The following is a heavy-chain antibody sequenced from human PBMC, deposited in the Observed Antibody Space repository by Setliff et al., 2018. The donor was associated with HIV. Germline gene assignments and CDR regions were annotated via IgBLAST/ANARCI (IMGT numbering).Heavy chain of an antibody. D-gene: IGHD5-12*01. Sequence: PSETLSLTCSVSGASVSFSTFYWSWIRQPAGKEPEWIGHIYMSGSANYNPSLKSRVTISIDRSKNQFSLRLKSVTAADTAVCYCARGIYSGYDFDHWGQGRLVTVSS. V-gene: IGHV4-61*09. CDR1: GASVSFSTFY. CDR2: IYMSGSA. CDR3: ARGIYSGYDFDH. J-gene: IGHJ4*02.